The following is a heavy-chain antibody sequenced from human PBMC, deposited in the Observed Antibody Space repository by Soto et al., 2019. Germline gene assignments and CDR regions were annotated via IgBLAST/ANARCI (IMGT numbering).Heavy chain of an antibody. CDR2: IWYDGSNK. V-gene: IGHV3-33*01. D-gene: IGHD2-2*02. J-gene: IGHJ4*02. Sequence: GGSLRLSCAASGFTFSSYGMHWVRQAPGKGLEWVAVIWYDGSNKYYADSVKGRLNITRDNSKNTLYLQMNSLRAEDTAVYYCAIDRIHTFYYFDYWGQGTLVTVSS. CDR3: AIDRIHTFYYFDY. CDR1: GFTFSSYG.